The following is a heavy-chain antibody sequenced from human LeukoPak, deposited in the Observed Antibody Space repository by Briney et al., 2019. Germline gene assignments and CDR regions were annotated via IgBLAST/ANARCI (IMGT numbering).Heavy chain of an antibody. V-gene: IGHV3-30*02. J-gene: IGHJ4*02. CDR3: AKDRRPNYYDSSGYYLPYY. CDR1: GFTFSSYV. Sequence: GGSLRLSCAASGFTFSSYVMHWVRQAPGKGLEWVAFIRYDGSNKYYADSVKGRFTISRDNSKNTLYLQMNSLGAEDTAVYYCAKDRRPNYYDSSGYYLPYYWGQGTLVTVSS. CDR2: IRYDGSNK. D-gene: IGHD3-22*01.